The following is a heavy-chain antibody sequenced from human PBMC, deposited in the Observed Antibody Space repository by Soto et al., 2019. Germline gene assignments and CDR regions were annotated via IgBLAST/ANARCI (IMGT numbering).Heavy chain of an antibody. CDR3: ARSTYYYDSILPGY. J-gene: IGHJ4*02. D-gene: IGHD3-22*01. Sequence: GGSLRLSCAASGFPVSSNYMSWVRQAPGKGLEWVSVIYSGGSTYYADSVKGRFTISRDNSKNTLYLQMNSLRAEDTAVYYCARSTYYYDSILPGYWGQGTLVTVSS. CDR1: GFPVSSNY. V-gene: IGHV3-66*01. CDR2: IYSGGST.